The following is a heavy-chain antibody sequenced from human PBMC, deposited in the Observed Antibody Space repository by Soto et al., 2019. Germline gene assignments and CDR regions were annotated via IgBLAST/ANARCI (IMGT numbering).Heavy chain of an antibody. CDR3: ARYWGTYYDFWSGSAMDV. CDR1: GGTFSSYA. Sequence: GASVKVSCKASGGTFSSYAISWVRQAPGQGLEWMGGIIPIFGTANYAQKFQGRVTITADKSTSTAYMELSSLRSEDTAVYYCARYWGTYYDFWSGSAMDVWGQGTTVTVSS. CDR2: IIPIFGTA. J-gene: IGHJ6*02. V-gene: IGHV1-69*06. D-gene: IGHD3-3*01.